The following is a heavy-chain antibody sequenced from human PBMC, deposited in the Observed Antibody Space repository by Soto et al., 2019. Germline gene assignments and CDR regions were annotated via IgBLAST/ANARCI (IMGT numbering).Heavy chain of an antibody. Sequence: GGSLRLSCAASGFTVSSNYMSWVRQAPGKGLEWVSVIYSGGSTYYADSVKGRFTISRDNSNDTLYLQMNSLRAEDTAVYYCARGQVDTAMVTSYYYYGMDVWGQGTTVTVSS. CDR3: ARGQVDTAMVTSYYYYGMDV. CDR1: GFTVSSNY. D-gene: IGHD5-18*01. J-gene: IGHJ6*02. CDR2: IYSGGST. V-gene: IGHV3-53*01.